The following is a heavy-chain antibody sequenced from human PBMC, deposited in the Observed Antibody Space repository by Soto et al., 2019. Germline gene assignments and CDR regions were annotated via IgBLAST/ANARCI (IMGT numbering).Heavy chain of an antibody. D-gene: IGHD2-15*01. Sequence: SETLSLTCAVYGGSFSGYYWSWIRQPPGKGLEWIGEINHSGSTNYNPSLKSRVTISVDTSKNQFSLKLSSVTAADTAVYYCARDRSLYDGAAKGYCSGGSCYPRKKTKYYFDYWGQGTLVTVSS. CDR3: ARDRSLYDGAAKGYCSGGSCYPRKKTKYYFDY. J-gene: IGHJ4*02. V-gene: IGHV4-34*01. CDR1: GGSFSGYY. CDR2: INHSGST.